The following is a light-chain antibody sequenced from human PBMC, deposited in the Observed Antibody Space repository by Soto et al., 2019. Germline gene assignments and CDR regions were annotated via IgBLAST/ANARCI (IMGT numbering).Light chain of an antibody. CDR3: QQYNSYPWT. CDR1: QSISSW. Sequence: DIQMTQSPSTLSASVGDRVTITCRASQSISSWLAWYQQKPGKAPKLLIYDASSLESGVPSRFSGSGSGTEFTLTISSLQPDDFATYYLQQYNSYPWTFGQGTKVEI. CDR2: DAS. J-gene: IGKJ1*01. V-gene: IGKV1-5*01.